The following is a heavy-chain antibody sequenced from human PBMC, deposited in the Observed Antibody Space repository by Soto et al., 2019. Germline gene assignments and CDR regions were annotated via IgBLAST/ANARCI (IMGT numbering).Heavy chain of an antibody. Sequence: EVQLLESGGGLVQPGGSLRLSCAASGFTFSSYAMSWVRQAPGKGLEWVSGISGSGGSTYYADSVKGRFTISRDNARNSLYLQTNSLRAEDTAVYYCARGGTSKSGHLWYFDLWGRGTLVTVSS. D-gene: IGHD1-1*01. CDR1: GFTFSSYA. CDR2: ISGSGGST. CDR3: ARGGTSKSGHLWYFDL. V-gene: IGHV3-23*01. J-gene: IGHJ2*01.